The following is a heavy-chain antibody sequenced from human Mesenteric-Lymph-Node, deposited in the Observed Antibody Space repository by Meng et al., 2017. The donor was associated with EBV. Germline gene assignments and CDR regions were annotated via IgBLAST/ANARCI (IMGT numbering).Heavy chain of an antibody. J-gene: IGHJ4*02. CDR3: ARDRDAYNYYFDY. Sequence: GPLVQAGAWVRKPGSWVQVSWKTSGDTFSTYAITWVRQAPGQGPEWMGGINPLFGPPNNAQKFQGRVTIIADESTNTAYMELSSLRSEDTAVYYCARDRDAYNYYFDYWGQGTLVTVSS. V-gene: IGHV1-69*01. CDR1: GDTFSTYA. D-gene: IGHD5-24*01. CDR2: INPLFGPP.